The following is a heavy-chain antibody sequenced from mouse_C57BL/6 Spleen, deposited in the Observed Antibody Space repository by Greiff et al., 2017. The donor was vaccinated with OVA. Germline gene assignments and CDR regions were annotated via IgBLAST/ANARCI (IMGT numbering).Heavy chain of an antibody. J-gene: IGHJ3*01. D-gene: IGHD3-2*02. CDR1: GFNIKDAY. CDR3: TTTAQATLFAY. CDR2: IDPENGDT. Sequence: VQLQQSGAELVRPGASVKLSCTASGFNIKDAYMHWVKQRPEQGLEWIGWIDPENGDTEYASKFQGKATITADTSSNTAYLQRSSLTSEDTAVYYCTTTAQATLFAYWGQGTLVTVSA. V-gene: IGHV14-4*01.